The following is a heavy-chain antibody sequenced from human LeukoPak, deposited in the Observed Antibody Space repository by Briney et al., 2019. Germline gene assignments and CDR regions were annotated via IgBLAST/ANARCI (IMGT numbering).Heavy chain of an antibody. J-gene: IGHJ4*02. CDR2: IYHSGST. V-gene: IGHV4-30-2*01. Sequence: SETLSLTCTVSGGSISSGGYYWSWIRQPPGKGLEWIGYIYHSGSTYYNPSLKSRVTISVDRSKNQFSLKLSSVTAADTAVYYCAREADGYWFDYWGQGTQVTVSS. CDR1: GGSISSGGYY. D-gene: IGHD3-22*01. CDR3: AREADGYWFDY.